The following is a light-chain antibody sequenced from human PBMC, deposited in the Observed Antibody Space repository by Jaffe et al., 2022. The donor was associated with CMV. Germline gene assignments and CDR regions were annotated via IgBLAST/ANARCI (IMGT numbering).Light chain of an antibody. J-gene: IGKJ5*01. V-gene: IGKV4-1*01. CDR3: QQYYTIPIT. CDR2: WAS. Sequence: DIVMTQSPDSLAVSLGERATINCKSDQSVLHSPNNKNYLAWYQQKPGQSPKLLVYWASTRQSGVPDRFSGSGSGTDFTLTISSLQAEDVAIYYCQQYYTIPITFGQGTRLEIK. CDR1: QSVLHSPNNKNY.